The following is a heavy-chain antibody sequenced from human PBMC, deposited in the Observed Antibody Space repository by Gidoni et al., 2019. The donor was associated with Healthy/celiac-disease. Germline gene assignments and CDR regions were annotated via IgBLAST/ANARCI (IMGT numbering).Heavy chain of an antibody. CDR3: AKVIRYFDYPGIPDY. Sequence: EVQLVDSGGVVVQPGGSLRLSCAASGFPSDDYTMHWVRQAPGKGLEWGSLISWDGGNTYYADSVKGRFTISRDNSKNSLDLQMNSLRTEDTALYYCAKVIRYFDYPGIPDYWGQGTLVTVSS. CDR1: GFPSDDYT. J-gene: IGHJ4*02. D-gene: IGHD3-9*01. CDR2: ISWDGGNT. V-gene: IGHV3-43*01.